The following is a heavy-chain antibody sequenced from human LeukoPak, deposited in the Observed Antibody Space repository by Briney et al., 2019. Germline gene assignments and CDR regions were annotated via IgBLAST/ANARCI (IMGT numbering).Heavy chain of an antibody. V-gene: IGHV3-21*01. CDR1: GFTFSSYS. Sequence: PGGSLRLSCAASGFTFSSYSMNWVRQAPGKGLELVSSISSISSYIYYADSVKGRFTISRVNAKNSLYLQMNSLRAEDTAVYYCAREGPDVVVVVAATPGSLFDYWGQGTLVTVSS. CDR3: AREGPDVVVVVAATPGSLFDY. D-gene: IGHD2-15*01. CDR2: ISSISSYI. J-gene: IGHJ4*02.